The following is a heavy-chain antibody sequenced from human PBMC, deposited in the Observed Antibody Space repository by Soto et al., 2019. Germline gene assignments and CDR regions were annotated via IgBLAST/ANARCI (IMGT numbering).Heavy chain of an antibody. CDR3: ARQGTSLGSDYPGFDF. CDR1: GYTFIYFW. CDR2: IYSGASDI. J-gene: IGHJ4*02. V-gene: IGHV5-51*01. D-gene: IGHD3-10*01. Sequence: GESLKTSCXASGYTFIYFWDAWVRQVPGKGLEWMGVIYSGASDIRYSPSFEGHVTISADKSTNTAYLQWSSLEAADTAMYYCARQGTSLGSDYPGFDFWGPGTLVTVSS.